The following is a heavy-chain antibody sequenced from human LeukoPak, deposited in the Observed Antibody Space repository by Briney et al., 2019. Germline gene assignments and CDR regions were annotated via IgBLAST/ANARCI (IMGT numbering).Heavy chain of an antibody. CDR2: ISSGGSSM. CDR1: GFTFSSYE. V-gene: IGHV3-48*03. D-gene: IGHD2-2*01. J-gene: IGHJ6*02. Sequence: GGSLRLSCAASGFTFSSYEMNWVRQAPGKGLEWVSFISSGGSSMYYVDSVKGRFTISRDNAKNSLYLQMNSLRAEDTAVYYCARWYCSGTSCHYYYFGMDAWGQGTTVTVSS. CDR3: ARWYCSGTSCHYYYFGMDA.